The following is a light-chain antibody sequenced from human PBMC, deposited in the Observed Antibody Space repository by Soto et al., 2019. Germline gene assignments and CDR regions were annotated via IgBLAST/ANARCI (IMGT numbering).Light chain of an antibody. Sequence: DIQMTKSPSSLSASVGDRFTITCRASQSISSYLNWYKQIPGKAPKLLSYAASSLQSGVPSRFSGSGSGTDFTLTISSLKPEDFATYYCQQSYSTPRTFGQGTKVDI. CDR3: QQSYSTPRT. CDR2: AAS. CDR1: QSISSY. J-gene: IGKJ1*01. V-gene: IGKV1-39*01.